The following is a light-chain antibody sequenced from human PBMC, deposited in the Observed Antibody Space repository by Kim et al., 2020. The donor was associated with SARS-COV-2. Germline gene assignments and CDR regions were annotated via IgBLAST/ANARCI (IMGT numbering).Light chain of an antibody. CDR2: DAS. CDR1: QSVGSY. J-gene: IGKJ2*01. Sequence: EIVMTQSPATLSVSPGERATLSCRAGQSVGSYVAWYQQKPGQSPRLLIYDASTRATGIPARFGGSGSGTEFTLTISNLQSEDVALYYCQQYNDWPPGDTFGQGTKLEI. V-gene: IGKV3D-15*01. CDR3: QQYNDWPPGDT.